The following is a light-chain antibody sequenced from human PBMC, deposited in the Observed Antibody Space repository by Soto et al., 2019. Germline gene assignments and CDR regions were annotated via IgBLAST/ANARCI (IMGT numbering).Light chain of an antibody. Sequence: DIQMTQSPSTLSASVGDRVTITCRASESIRTWLAWYQHKPGKAPKFLIYDASSLESGVPSRFSGSGSGTEFTLTISNLKTDDFATYFCQQYHNYPRTFGQGTKVDIK. J-gene: IGKJ1*01. V-gene: IGKV1-5*01. CDR2: DAS. CDR3: QQYHNYPRT. CDR1: ESIRTW.